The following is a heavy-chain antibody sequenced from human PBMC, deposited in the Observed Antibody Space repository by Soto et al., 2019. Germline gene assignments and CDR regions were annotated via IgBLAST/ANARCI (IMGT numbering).Heavy chain of an antibody. CDR3: ASKYDFWSGYHDYGMDV. V-gene: IGHV3-48*03. J-gene: IGHJ6*02. D-gene: IGHD3-3*01. CDR1: GFTFSNYE. Sequence: GGSLRLSCATSGFTFSNYEMNCVRQARGKGLEWVSYISSSGSTIYYADSVKGRFTISRDNAKNSLYLQMNSLRAEDTAVYYCASKYDFWSGYHDYGMDVWGQGTTVTVSS. CDR2: ISSSGSTI.